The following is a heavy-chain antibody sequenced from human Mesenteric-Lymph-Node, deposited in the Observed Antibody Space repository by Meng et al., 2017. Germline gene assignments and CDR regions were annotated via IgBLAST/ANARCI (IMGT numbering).Heavy chain of an antibody. CDR3: AVVAATPYNWFDP. D-gene: IGHD2-15*01. J-gene: IGHJ5*02. CDR2: IYPGDSDT. V-gene: IGHV5-51*01. Sequence: GESLKISCKGFGYSFTSYWIGWVRQMPGKGLEWMGIIYPGDSDTRYSPSFQGQVTISADKSISTAYLQWSSLKASDTAMYYCAVVAATPYNWFDPWGQGTLVTVSS. CDR1: GYSFTSYW.